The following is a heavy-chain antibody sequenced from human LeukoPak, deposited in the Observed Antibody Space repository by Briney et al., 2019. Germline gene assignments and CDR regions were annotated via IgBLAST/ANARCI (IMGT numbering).Heavy chain of an antibody. D-gene: IGHD4-17*01. J-gene: IGHJ3*02. CDR1: GYTFTNYA. CDR2: INTNTGNP. Sequence: GASVKISCKASGYTFTNYAINWVRQAPGQGLEWMGWINTNTGNPTYAQGFTGRFVFSLDTSVSTAYLQISSLKAEDTAVYYCARESTVTADHDAFDIWGQGTMVTVSS. V-gene: IGHV7-4-1*02. CDR3: ARESTVTADHDAFDI.